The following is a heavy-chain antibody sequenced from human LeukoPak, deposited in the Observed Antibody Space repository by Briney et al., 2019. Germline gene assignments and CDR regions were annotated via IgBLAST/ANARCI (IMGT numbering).Heavy chain of an antibody. CDR3: AVSYYATYYFDY. CDR1: GYSISSGYY. Sequence: SETLSLTCTVSGYSISSGYYWGWIRQPPGKGLEWIGSIYHSGSTYYNPSLKSRVTISVDTSKNQFSLKLSSVTAADTAVYYCAVSYYATYYFDYWGQGTLVTVSS. D-gene: IGHD3-3*01. J-gene: IGHJ4*02. V-gene: IGHV4-38-2*02. CDR2: IYHSGST.